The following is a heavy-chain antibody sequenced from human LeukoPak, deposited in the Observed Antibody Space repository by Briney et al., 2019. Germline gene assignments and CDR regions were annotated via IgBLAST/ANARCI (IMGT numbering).Heavy chain of an antibody. V-gene: IGHV1-2*02. Sequence: ASVNLSCTSSGYTFTFYYMHWVRQAPGQGLGWMGWINPNRGGTKYAQKFQGRVTMTRDTSISTAYMELTRLRSDDTAVDYCARVVRGVISGWFDPWGQGTLVTVSS. CDR2: INPNRGGT. CDR1: GYTFTFYY. CDR3: ARVVRGVISGWFDP. D-gene: IGHD3-10*01. J-gene: IGHJ5*02.